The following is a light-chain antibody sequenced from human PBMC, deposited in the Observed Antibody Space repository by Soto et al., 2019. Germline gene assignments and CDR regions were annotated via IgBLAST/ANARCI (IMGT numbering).Light chain of an antibody. Sequence: QSALTQPASVSGSPGKSITISCAGTMRDVGAYNLVSWYQQHPGKAPRLIFYEVRNRPSGIPLRFSASKSGNTASLTISGLQAEYASQYYCRSFSPQSTLIFGGGSKVTVL. CDR3: RSFSPQSTLI. J-gene: IGLJ2*01. CDR1: MRDVGAYNL. CDR2: EVR. V-gene: IGLV2-14*03.